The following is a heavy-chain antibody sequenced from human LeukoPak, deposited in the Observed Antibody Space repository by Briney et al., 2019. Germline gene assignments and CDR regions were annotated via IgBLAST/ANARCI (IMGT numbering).Heavy chain of an antibody. CDR3: ARDLAEYFQH. Sequence: GGSLRLSCAASGFTFSSYSMNWVRQAPGKGLEWVSYISSISSTIYYADSVKGRFTISRDNAKNSLYLQMNSLRAEDTAVYYCARDLAEYFQHWGQGTQVTVSS. CDR1: GFTFSSYS. CDR2: ISSISSTI. V-gene: IGHV3-48*01. J-gene: IGHJ1*01.